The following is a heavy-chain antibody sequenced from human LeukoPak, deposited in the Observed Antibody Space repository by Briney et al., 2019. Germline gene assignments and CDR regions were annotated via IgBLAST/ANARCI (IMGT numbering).Heavy chain of an antibody. CDR1: GFTFSNYA. Sequence: SGGSLRLSCAASGFTFSNYAMSWVRQAPGKGLEWVSGISWNSGSIGYADSVKGRFTISRDNAKNSLYLQMNSLKAEDTALYYCAKGIVGAIDYWGQGTLVTVSS. J-gene: IGHJ4*02. CDR3: AKGIVGAIDY. D-gene: IGHD1-26*01. CDR2: ISWNSGSI. V-gene: IGHV3-9*01.